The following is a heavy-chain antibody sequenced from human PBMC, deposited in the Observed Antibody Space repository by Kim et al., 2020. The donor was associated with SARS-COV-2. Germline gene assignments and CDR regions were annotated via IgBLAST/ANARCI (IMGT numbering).Heavy chain of an antibody. V-gene: IGHV1-3*01. CDR2: INAGNGNT. J-gene: IGHJ5*02. D-gene: IGHD2-2*01. Sequence: ASVKVSCKASGYTFTSYAMHWVRQAPGQRLEWMGWINAGNGNTKYSQKFQGRVTITRDTSASTAYMELSSLRSEDTAVYYCARDHPYCSSTSCHWGFDPWGQGTLVTVSS. CDR3: ARDHPYCSSTSCHWGFDP. CDR1: GYTFTSYA.